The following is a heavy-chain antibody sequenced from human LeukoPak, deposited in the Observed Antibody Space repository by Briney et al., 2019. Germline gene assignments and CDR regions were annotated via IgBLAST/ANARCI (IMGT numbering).Heavy chain of an antibody. Sequence: GGSLRLSCAASGFTFSGSAMHWVRQAPGKGLVWVSRINSDGSSTSYADSVKGRFTISRDNAKNTLYLQMNSLRAEDTAVYYCARGYCSGGSCYSRRGGAFDIWGQGTMVTVSS. J-gene: IGHJ3*02. CDR3: ARGYCSGGSCYSRRGGAFDI. V-gene: IGHV3-74*01. D-gene: IGHD2-15*01. CDR1: GFTFSGSA. CDR2: INSDGSST.